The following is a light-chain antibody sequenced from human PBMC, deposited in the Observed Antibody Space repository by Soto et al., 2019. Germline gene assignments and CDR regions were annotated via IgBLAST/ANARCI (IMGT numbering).Light chain of an antibody. Sequence: IVMTQSPATLSVSPGDRFTLSCMSSQSVSSDLAWYQQRPGQAPRLLIYGASTRATGIPARFSGTGSGTEFTLTISSLQSEDFAIYYCQQYNNWPPYTFGQGTKVDI. V-gene: IGKV3-15*01. CDR3: QQYNNWPPYT. CDR2: GAS. J-gene: IGKJ2*01. CDR1: QSVSSD.